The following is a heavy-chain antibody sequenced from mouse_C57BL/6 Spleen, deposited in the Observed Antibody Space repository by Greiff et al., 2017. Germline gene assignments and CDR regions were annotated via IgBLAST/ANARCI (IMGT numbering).Heavy chain of an antibody. CDR1: GFTFSSYA. J-gene: IGHJ2*01. V-gene: IGHV5-9-1*02. CDR3: TRAATTVVPFDY. D-gene: IGHD1-1*01. Sequence: DVMLVESGEGLVKPGGSLKLSCAASGFTFSSYAMSWVRQTPEKRLEWVAYISSGGDYIYYADTVKGRFTISRDNARNTLYLQMSSLKSEDTAMYYCTRAATTVVPFDYWGQGTTLTVSS. CDR2: ISSGGDYI.